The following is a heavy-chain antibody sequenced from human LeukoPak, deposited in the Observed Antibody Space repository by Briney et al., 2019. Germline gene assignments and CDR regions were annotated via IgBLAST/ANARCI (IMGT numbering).Heavy chain of an antibody. D-gene: IGHD4-17*01. CDR2: IYTGGNT. CDR1: GFTVSSNY. CDR3: ARDYGDY. Sequence: GGSLRLSCAASGFTVSSNYMSWVRQAPGKGLEWVSVIYTGGNTYYADSVKGRFTISRDNSKNTLYLQMNSLRADDTAVYFCARDYGDYWGQGTLVTVSS. J-gene: IGHJ4*02. V-gene: IGHV3-66*01.